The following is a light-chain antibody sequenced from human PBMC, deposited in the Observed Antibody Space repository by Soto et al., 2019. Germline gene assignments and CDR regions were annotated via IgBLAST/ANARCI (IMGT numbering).Light chain of an antibody. J-gene: IGKJ1*01. CDR1: QSVSSSY. CDR2: GAS. V-gene: IGKV3-20*01. CDR3: YQYGGSPTWT. Sequence: DIGLTQSPGTLSLSPGERATLSCRASQSVSSSYLAWYQQKPGQAPRLLMYGASSRATGIPDRFSGSGSGTDFSLTISRLEPEDFAVYYCYQYGGSPTWTFGQGTKVENK.